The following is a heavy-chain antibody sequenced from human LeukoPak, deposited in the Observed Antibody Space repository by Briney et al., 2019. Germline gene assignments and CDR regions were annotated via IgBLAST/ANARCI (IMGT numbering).Heavy chain of an antibody. CDR3: ARRRGDY. CDR2: MKYDGSEK. CDR1: GFTFSSYW. J-gene: IGHJ4*02. V-gene: IGHV3-7*01. Sequence: GGSLRLSCAASGFTFSSYWRSGFRQAPGKGLEWVANMKYDGSEKYYGDSVKGRFTISRDNAQNSLYLQMNSLRAEDTAVYYCARRRGDYWGQGTLVTVSP.